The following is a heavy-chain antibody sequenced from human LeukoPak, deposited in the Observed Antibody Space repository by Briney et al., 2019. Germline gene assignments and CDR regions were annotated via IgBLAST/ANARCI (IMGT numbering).Heavy chain of an antibody. D-gene: IGHD3-3*01. V-gene: IGHV1-8*02. Sequence: GASVKVSCKASGYTFTGYYMHWVRQATGQGLEWMGWMNPNSGNTGYAQKFQGRVTMTRNTSTSTAYMELTSLRSEDTAVYYCARVNNDFWSGYYSFDYWGQGALVTVSS. J-gene: IGHJ4*02. CDR3: ARVNNDFWSGYYSFDY. CDR1: GYTFTGYY. CDR2: MNPNSGNT.